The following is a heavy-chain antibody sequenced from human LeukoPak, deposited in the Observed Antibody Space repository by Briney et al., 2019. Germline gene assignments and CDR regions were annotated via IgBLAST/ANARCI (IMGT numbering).Heavy chain of an antibody. CDR2: ISSSSSYI. V-gene: IGHV3-21*04. D-gene: IGHD5-12*01. Sequence: GGSLRLSCAASGFTFSSYSMNWVRQAPGKGLEWVSSISSSSSYIYYSDSVKGRFTISRDNAKNSLYLQMNSLRAEDTALYYCARDGGSATGYNYYYYYMDVWGKGTTVTVSS. CDR3: ARDGGSATGYNYYYYYMDV. J-gene: IGHJ6*03. CDR1: GFTFSSYS.